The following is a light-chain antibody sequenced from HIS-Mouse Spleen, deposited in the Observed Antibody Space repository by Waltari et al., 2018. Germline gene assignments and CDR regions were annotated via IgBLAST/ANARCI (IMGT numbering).Light chain of an antibody. CDR2: KDS. CDR3: QSADSSGTYQDVV. J-gene: IGLJ2*01. V-gene: IGLV3-25*03. CDR1: ALPKQY. Sequence: SYELTQPPSVSVSPGQTARITCSGAALPKQYPYWYQQKPGQAPVLVIYKDSERPSGIPERFSGSSSGTTVTLTISGVQAEDEADYYCQSADSSGTYQDVVFGGGTKLTVL.